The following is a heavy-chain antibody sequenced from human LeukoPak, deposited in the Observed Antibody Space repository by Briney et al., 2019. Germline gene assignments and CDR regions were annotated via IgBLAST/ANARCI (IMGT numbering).Heavy chain of an antibody. CDR2: IYSGGST. V-gene: IGHV3-53*01. J-gene: IGHJ4*02. CDR3: AKDSAPTIYYGSGKDY. CDR1: GFTVSSNY. D-gene: IGHD3-10*01. Sequence: GGSLRLSCAASGFTVSSNYMSWVRQAPGKGLEWVSVIYSGGSTYYADSVKGRFTISRDNSKNTLYLQMNSLRADDTAVYYCAKDSAPTIYYGSGKDYWGQGTLVTVSS.